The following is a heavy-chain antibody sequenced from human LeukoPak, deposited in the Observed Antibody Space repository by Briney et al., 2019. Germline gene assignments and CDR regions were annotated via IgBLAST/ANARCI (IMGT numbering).Heavy chain of an antibody. J-gene: IGHJ5*02. V-gene: IGHV3-74*01. CDR3: AASNYFDP. Sequence: GGSLRLSCAASGNYWMHWVRQVPGKGLVWVSHINSDGSMTNYADSVKGRFTISRDNAKNTLYLQMNSLRVEDTAVYYCAASNYFDPWGQGTLVTVSS. CDR2: INSDGSMT. CDR1: GNYW. D-gene: IGHD2-8*01.